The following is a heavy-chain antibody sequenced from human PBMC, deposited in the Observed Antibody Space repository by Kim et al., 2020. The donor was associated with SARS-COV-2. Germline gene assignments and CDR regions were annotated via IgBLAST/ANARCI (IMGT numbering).Heavy chain of an antibody. CDR2: VNGGNGNT. CDR3: AREAVAGSFDY. D-gene: IGHD6-19*01. J-gene: IGHJ4*02. Sequence: ASVKVSCKASGCTFTTFALYWVRRAPGQRLEWMGWVNGGNGNTRYSQKFQGRVSITRDTSATTAYLEVSGLISEDTAVYYCAREAVAGSFDYWGQGSLVTVSS. V-gene: IGHV1-3*01. CDR1: GCTFTTFA.